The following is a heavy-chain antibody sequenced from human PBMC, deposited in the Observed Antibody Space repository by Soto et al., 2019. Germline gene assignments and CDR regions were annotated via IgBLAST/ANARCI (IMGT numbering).Heavy chain of an antibody. CDR3: ARGDHYDSSGLNAFDI. CDR1: GGSISSGGYY. Sequence: PSETLSLTCTVSGGSISSGGYYWSWIRQHPGKGLEWIGYIYYSGSTYYNPSLKSRVTISVDTSKNQFSLKLSSVTAADTAVYYCARGDHYDSSGLNAFDIWGQGTMVTVS. CDR2: IYYSGST. D-gene: IGHD3-22*01. J-gene: IGHJ3*02. V-gene: IGHV4-31*03.